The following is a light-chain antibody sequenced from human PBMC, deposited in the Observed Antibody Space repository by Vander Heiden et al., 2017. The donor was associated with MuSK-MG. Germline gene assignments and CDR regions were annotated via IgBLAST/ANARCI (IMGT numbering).Light chain of an antibody. CDR1: NIGSKS. J-gene: IGLJ3*02. Sequence: SYVLTQPPSVSVAPGQTARITCGGNNIGSKSVHWYQQKPGKPLVLVVYDDSDRPAGIPERFSGSNSGTTATLTIRRVEAGDEDYYYCQVWDSSSWVFGGGTKLTVL. CDR2: DDS. CDR3: QVWDSSSWV. V-gene: IGLV3-21*02.